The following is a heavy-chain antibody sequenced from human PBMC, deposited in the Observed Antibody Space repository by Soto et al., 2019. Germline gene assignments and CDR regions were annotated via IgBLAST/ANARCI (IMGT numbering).Heavy chain of an antibody. CDR3: ARDPVEYYDILTGIPPEYYFDY. D-gene: IGHD3-9*01. Sequence: PGGSLRLSCAASGFTFSSYGMHWVRQAPGKGLEWVAVIWYDGSNKYYADSVKGRFTISRDNSKNTLYLQMNSLRAEDTAVYYCARDPVEYYDILTGIPPEYYFDYWGQGTLVTVSS. V-gene: IGHV3-33*01. CDR2: IWYDGSNK. CDR1: GFTFSSYG. J-gene: IGHJ4*02.